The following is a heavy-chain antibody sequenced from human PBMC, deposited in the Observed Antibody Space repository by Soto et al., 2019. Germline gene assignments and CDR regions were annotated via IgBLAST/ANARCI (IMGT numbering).Heavy chain of an antibody. J-gene: IGHJ5*02. Sequence: QLQLQESGPGLVKPSETLSLTCTVSGGSISSSSYYWGWIRQPPGKGLEWIGSIYYSGSTYYNPSLKSRVTISVDTSKNQFSLKLSSVTAADTAVYYCARQGGDFWSGYYGGGVSFDPWGQGTLVTVSS. CDR1: GGSISSSSYY. CDR3: ARQGGDFWSGYYGGGVSFDP. D-gene: IGHD3-3*01. CDR2: IYYSGST. V-gene: IGHV4-39*01.